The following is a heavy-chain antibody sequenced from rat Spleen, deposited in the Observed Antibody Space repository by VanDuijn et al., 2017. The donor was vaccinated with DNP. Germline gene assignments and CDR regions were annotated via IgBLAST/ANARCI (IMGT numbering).Heavy chain of an antibody. CDR3: ARRRLPYWYFDF. CDR2: INTGSGGT. CDR1: GYTFTTYY. J-gene: IGHJ1*01. D-gene: IGHD1-4*01. Sequence: QVQLQQSGAELAKPGSSVKISCEASGYTFTTYYIGWIKQTTGQDREYIGYINTGSGGTNYNEKFKGKATLTVDKSSSTAFMQLSSLTPDDSAVYYCARRRLPYWYFDFWGPGTMVTVSS. V-gene: IGHV1-43*01.